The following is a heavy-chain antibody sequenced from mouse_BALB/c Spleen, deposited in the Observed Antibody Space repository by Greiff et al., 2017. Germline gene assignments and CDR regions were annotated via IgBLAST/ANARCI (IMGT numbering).Heavy chain of an antibody. D-gene: IGHD2-4*01. CDR3: ARKGYDYDGYYAMDY. J-gene: IGHJ4*01. Sequence: QVHVKQSGAELARPGASVKLSCKASGYTFTSYWMQWVKQRPGQGLEWIGAIYPGDGDTRYTQKFKGKATLTADKSSSTAYMQLSSLASEDSAVYYCARKGYDYDGYYAMDYWGQGTSVTVSS. CDR1: GYTFTSYW. CDR2: IYPGDGDT. V-gene: IGHV1-87*01.